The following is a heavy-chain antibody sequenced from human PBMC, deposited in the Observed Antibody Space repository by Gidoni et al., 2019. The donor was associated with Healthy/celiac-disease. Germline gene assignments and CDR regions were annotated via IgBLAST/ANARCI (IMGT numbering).Heavy chain of an antibody. V-gene: IGHV3-30*18. D-gene: IGHD1-26*01. CDR1: GFTFSSYG. Sequence: QPGRSLRLSCPASGFTFSSYGMHWVRQAPGKGLEWVAVISNDGSNKYYADSVKGRFTISRDNSKNTLYLQMNSLRAEDTAVYYCAKGMKWELLNDAFDIWGQGTMVTVSS. CDR2: ISNDGSNK. J-gene: IGHJ3*02. CDR3: AKGMKWELLNDAFDI.